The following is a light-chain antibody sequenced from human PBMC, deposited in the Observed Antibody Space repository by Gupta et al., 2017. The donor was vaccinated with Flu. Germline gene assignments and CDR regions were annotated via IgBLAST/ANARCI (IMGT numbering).Light chain of an antibody. CDR1: ENIGTY. Sequence: IVLTQSPVTPSLSPGETATLSCRASENIGTYLSWFQQKPGQAPRLLIYHASNRATGIPARFSGSGSGTDFTLTISSLEAEDSASYYCQQRNVWPLTFGRGTKVETK. V-gene: IGKV3-11*01. CDR3: QQRNVWPLT. CDR2: HAS. J-gene: IGKJ4*01.